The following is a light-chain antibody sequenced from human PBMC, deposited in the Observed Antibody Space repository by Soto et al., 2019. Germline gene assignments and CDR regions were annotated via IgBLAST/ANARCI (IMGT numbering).Light chain of an antibody. Sequence: DIQMTQSPSSLSASVGDRVTITCRASQSISSFLNWYQQIPGKAPKLLIYAASNLESGVPSRFSGSGSGTDFTLTISSLQPEDFATYYCQQSYSSPRLTFGGGTKVEIK. V-gene: IGKV1-39*01. CDR2: AAS. J-gene: IGKJ4*01. CDR3: QQSYSSPRLT. CDR1: QSISSF.